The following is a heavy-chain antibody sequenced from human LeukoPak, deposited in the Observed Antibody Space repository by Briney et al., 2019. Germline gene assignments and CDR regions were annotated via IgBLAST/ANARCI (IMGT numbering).Heavy chain of an antibody. J-gene: IGHJ5*02. CDR1: GDSFTSNY. CDR2: INPGIVST. D-gene: IGHD1-26*01. V-gene: IGHV1-46*01. CDR3: AREVVGATYSWFDA. Sequence: EASVKVSCKASGDSFTSNYMHWVRQAPGNGLEWMGIINPGIVSTTYAQKFQGRVTMTRDMTTSTVYMELSSLRSEDTAVYYCAREVVGATYSWFDAWGQGTLVTVSS.